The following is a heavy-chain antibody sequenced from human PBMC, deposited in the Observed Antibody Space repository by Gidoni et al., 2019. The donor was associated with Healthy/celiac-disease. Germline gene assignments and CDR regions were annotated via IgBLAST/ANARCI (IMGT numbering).Heavy chain of an antibody. Sequence: QVQLVQSGAEVKNPRSSVKVPCKASGRTFRSYASSWVRRAPGQGLEWMGGIIPIFGTANYAQKFQGRVTISADESTSTAYMELSSLRSEDAAVYYCARYGSCLYYYYGMDVWGQGTTVTVSS. J-gene: IGHJ6*02. CDR1: GRTFRSYA. CDR3: ARYGSCLYYYYGMDV. CDR2: IIPIFGTA. V-gene: IGHV1-69*01. D-gene: IGHD3-10*01.